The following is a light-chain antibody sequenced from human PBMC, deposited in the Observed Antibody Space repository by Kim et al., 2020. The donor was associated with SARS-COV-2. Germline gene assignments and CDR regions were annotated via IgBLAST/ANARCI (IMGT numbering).Light chain of an antibody. V-gene: IGLV3-27*01. CDR3: YSAADNNLV. Sequence: SYELTQPSSVSVSPGQTARITCSGDVLAKKYARWFQQKPGQAPVLVIYKDSERPSGIPERFSGSSSGTTVTLTISGAQVEDDADYYCYSAADNNLVFGGGTQLTVL. CDR2: KDS. CDR1: VLAKKY. J-gene: IGLJ2*01.